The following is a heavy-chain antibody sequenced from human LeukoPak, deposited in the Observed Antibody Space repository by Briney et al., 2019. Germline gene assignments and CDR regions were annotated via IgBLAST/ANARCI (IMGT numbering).Heavy chain of an antibody. J-gene: IGHJ6*02. Sequence: GGSLRLSCAASGFTFSNAWMSWVRQPPDKGLEWVAVIWYDGSDRYYAESVKGRFTISRDNSKNTVFLQMNSLRAEDTAVYYCAREGPPDVWGQGTTVTVSS. CDR3: AREGPPDV. V-gene: IGHV3-33*08. CDR2: IWYDGSDR. CDR1: GFTFSNAW.